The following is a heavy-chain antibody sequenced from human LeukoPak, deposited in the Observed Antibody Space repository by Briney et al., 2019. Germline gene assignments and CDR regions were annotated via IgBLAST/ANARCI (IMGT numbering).Heavy chain of an antibody. CDR3: ARSDSSGYYRI. CDR2: IYYSGST. CDR1: GGSISSYY. Sequence: SETLSLTCTVSGGSISSYYWSWIRQPPGKGLEWIGYIYYSGSTNYKPSLKSRVTMSVDTSKNQFSLKLSSVTAADTAVYYCARSDSSGYYRIWGQGTLVTVSS. D-gene: IGHD3-22*01. V-gene: IGHV4-59*12. J-gene: IGHJ4*02.